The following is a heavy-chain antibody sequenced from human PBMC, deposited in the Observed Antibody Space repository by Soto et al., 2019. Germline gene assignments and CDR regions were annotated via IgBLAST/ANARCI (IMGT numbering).Heavy chain of an antibody. V-gene: IGHV3-23*01. CDR2: PSGSGGST. CDR3: AKDQVDVVATRKEAFDV. D-gene: IGHD5-12*01. CDR1: GFTFSSCA. J-gene: IGHJ3*01. Sequence: EVQLLESGGGLVQPGGSLRLSCAASGFTFSSCAMTWVRQAPGKGLEWVSAPSGSGGSTYYADSVKGRFTISRDNSKNTLYLQRNRLRAEDTAVYYCAKDQVDVVATRKEAFDVWGQGTMVAVSS.